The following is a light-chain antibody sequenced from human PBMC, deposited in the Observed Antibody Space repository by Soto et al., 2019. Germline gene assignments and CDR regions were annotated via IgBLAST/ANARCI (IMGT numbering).Light chain of an antibody. CDR1: SSDVGAYTF. CDR3: SSYTRSSTHV. V-gene: IGLV2-14*03. CDR2: DVS. Sequence: QCALTQPASVSGSPGPSITISCTGTSSDVGAYTFVSWYQQHPDKVPKLMIFDVSRRPSGVSDRFSGSKSGNTASLTISGLQPEDEADYYCSSYTRSSTHVFGSGTKVTVL. J-gene: IGLJ1*01.